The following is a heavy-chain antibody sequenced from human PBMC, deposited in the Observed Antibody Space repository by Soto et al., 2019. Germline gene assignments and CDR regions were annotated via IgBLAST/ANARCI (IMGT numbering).Heavy chain of an antibody. J-gene: IGHJ3*02. CDR2: INPSGGTT. Sequence: CKASGDAYATKGSRWARHATGKGLEWMGWINPSGGTTSYAQKFQGRVTMTRDTSISTAYMELSRLRSDDTAVYYCARRILWFGELFDRDAFDILVQGTMVTVSS. CDR1: GDAYATKG. D-gene: IGHD3-10*01. V-gene: IGHV1-8*02. CDR3: ARRILWFGELFDRDAFDI.